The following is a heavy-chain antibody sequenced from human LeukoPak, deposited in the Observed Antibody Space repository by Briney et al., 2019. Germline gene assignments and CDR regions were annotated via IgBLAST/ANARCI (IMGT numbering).Heavy chain of an antibody. Sequence: PSETLSLTCTVSGGSISSGDYYWSWIRQPPGKGLEWIGYIYYSGSTYYNPSLKSRVTISVDTSKNQFSLKLSSVTAADTAVYYCARVLETAIDKLTFDYWGQGTLVTVSS. V-gene: IGHV4-30-4*01. D-gene: IGHD2-21*02. CDR2: IYYSGST. J-gene: IGHJ4*02. CDR1: GGSISSGDYY. CDR3: ARVLETAIDKLTFDY.